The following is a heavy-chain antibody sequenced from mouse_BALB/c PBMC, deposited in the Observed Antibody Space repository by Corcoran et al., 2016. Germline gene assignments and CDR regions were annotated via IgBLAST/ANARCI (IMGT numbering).Heavy chain of an antibody. Sequence: QIQLVQSGPELKKPGETVKISCKASGYTFTNYGMNWVKQAPGKGLKWMGWINTYTGEPTYADDFKGRFAFSLETSASTAYLQINNLKNEDTATYFCARAPLHYYAMDDWGQGTSVTVSS. D-gene: IGHD6-1*01. CDR3: ARAPLHYYAMDD. CDR1: GYTFTNYG. J-gene: IGHJ4*01. V-gene: IGHV9-3-1*01. CDR2: INTYTGEP.